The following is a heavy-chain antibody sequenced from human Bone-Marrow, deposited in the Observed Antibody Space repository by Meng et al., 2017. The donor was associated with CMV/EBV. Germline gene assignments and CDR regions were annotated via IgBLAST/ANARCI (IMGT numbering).Heavy chain of an antibody. CDR2: MYHTGNT. V-gene: IGHV4-38-2*02. D-gene: IGHD2-2*01. CDR3: ARESVGVPAAYDY. CDR1: GYSTSRDYY. Sequence: SETLSLTCTVSGYSTSRDYYWGWIRQPPGKGLEWITSMYHTGNTYYNPSLRSRVSISVDTSKNQFSLRRSSVTAADTAVYYCARESVGVPAAYDYGGRGTLVTVSS. J-gene: IGHJ4*02.